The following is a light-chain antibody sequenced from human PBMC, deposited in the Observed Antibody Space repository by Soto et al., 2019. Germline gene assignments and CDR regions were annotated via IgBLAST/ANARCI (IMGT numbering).Light chain of an antibody. CDR2: GAS. V-gene: IGKV3-20*01. Sequence: SVLTTSTAPLSLSRGESGTLSCSASQHIRSNYLAWYQHKPGQAPRLLIYGASSRATGIPDRFSGSGSGTDFTLTISRLEPEDFAVYYCQQDGSSPARFAQGTKVDVK. CDR3: QQDGSSPAR. CDR1: QHIRSNY. J-gene: IGKJ1*01.